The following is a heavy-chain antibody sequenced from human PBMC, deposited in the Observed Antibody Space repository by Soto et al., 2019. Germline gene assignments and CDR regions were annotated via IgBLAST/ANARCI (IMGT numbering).Heavy chain of an antibody. D-gene: IGHD3-9*01. J-gene: IGHJ4*02. Sequence: QVQLVESGGGVIQPGKSLRLSCSASGFAFSTYGMHWVRQAPGKGLEWVAVIWADGSRQFYGDSVKGRFTISRDNSKNALDLQMNSRRVADWAVYYSGGGTGYWGLSDYWGQGTLVTVSS. CDR2: IWADGSRQ. V-gene: IGHV3-33*08. CDR3: GGGTGYWGLSDY. CDR1: GFAFSTYG.